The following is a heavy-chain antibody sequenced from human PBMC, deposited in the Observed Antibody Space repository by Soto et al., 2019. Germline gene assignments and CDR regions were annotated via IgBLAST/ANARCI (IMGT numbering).Heavy chain of an antibody. CDR3: VKNSGWYNT. D-gene: IGHD6-19*01. CDR1: GFTFGTTD. CDR2: IDGSGGIT. J-gene: IGHJ5*02. Sequence: QLLQSGGGLVQPGGSLTLSCAASGFTFGTTDMSWVRQAPGEGLEWVSTIDGSGGITYYADSVKGRCTISRDNSRNTVYLHMNSLRGDDTPLYYCVKNSGWYNTWGQGALVTVSS. V-gene: IGHV3-23*01.